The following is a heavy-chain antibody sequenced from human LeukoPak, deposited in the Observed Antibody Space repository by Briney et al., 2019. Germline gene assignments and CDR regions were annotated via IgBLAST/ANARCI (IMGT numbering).Heavy chain of an antibody. CDR1: GFTFTRFW. CDR3: KRGGEEPFDY. Sequence: GGSLRLSCAGSGFTFTRFWMHWVRQAPGKGLVWVSRINVEGTTTTYADSVEGRFTISRDENTLYLRMNHLRVDDTAVYYCKRGGEEPFDYWGQGTLVTVSP. V-gene: IGHV3-74*01. J-gene: IGHJ4*02. D-gene: IGHD3-10*01. CDR2: INVEGTTT.